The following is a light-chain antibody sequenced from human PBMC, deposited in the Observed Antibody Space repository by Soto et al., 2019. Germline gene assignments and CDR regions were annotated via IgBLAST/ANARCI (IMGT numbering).Light chain of an antibody. CDR3: AAWDDNLDGYV. J-gene: IGLJ1*01. V-gene: IGLV1-36*01. CDR1: TPNIGKNA. CDR2: HND. Sequence: VLTQPPSVSGAPRQRVTISCSGSTPNIGKNAVNWYQQLPGKAPKLVIYHNDLLPSGVSDRFSGSKSGTSASLAISGLQSDDEADYYCAAWDDNLDGYVFGTGTKVTVL.